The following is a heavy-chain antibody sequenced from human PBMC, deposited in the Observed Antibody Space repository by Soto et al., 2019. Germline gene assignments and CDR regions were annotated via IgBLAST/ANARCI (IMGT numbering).Heavy chain of an antibody. Sequence: GGSLRLSCAASGFTFSSYGMHWVHQAPGKGLEWVAVIWYDGSNKYYADSVKGRFTISRDNSKNTLYLQMNSLRAEDTAVYYCAREKKPNTDYYDFWSGSEAYYYYGMDVWGQGTTVTVSS. J-gene: IGHJ6*02. D-gene: IGHD3-3*01. CDR3: AREKKPNTDYYDFWSGSEAYYYYGMDV. V-gene: IGHV3-33*01. CDR1: GFTFSSYG. CDR2: IWYDGSNK.